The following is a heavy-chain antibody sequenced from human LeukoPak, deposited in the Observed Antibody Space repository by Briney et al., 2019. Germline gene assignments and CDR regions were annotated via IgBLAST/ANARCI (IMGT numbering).Heavy chain of an antibody. J-gene: IGHJ4*02. CDR3: ARFAPDRGWSDY. Sequence: ASVNVSCKASGYTFTSYAMHWVRQAPGQRLEWMGWINAGNGNTKYSQKFQGRVTITRDTSASTAYMELSSLRSEDTAVYYCARFAPDRGWSDYWGQGTLVTVSS. CDR2: INAGNGNT. D-gene: IGHD6-19*01. CDR1: GYTFTSYA. V-gene: IGHV1-3*01.